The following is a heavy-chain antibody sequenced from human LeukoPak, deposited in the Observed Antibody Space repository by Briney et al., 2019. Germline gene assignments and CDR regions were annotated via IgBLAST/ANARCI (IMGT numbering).Heavy chain of an antibody. V-gene: IGHV4-4*02. Sequence: SETLSLTCAVSGGSISSTNWWSWVRQPPGKGLEWIGEIYHSGSTNYNPSLKSRVGMSVDKSKNEFSLKLSSVTAADTAVYYCARLQRITMNAFDIWGQGTMVTVSS. CDR2: IYHSGST. J-gene: IGHJ3*02. CDR1: GGSISSTNW. CDR3: ARLQRITMNAFDI. D-gene: IGHD3-22*01.